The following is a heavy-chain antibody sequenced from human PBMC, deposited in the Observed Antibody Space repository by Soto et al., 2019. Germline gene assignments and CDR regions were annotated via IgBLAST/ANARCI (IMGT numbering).Heavy chain of an antibody. CDR1: GFSLSTSGVG. D-gene: IGHD2-15*01. CDR2: IYWDDDK. J-gene: IGHJ5*02. Sequence: QITLKESGPPLVKPTQTLTLTCTFSGFSLSTSGVGVGWIRQPPGKALEWLALIYWDDDKRYSPSLKSRLTITKDTSKNQVVLTMTNMDPVDTATYYCAHSGCSGGSCYSDWFDPWGQGTLVTVSS. CDR3: AHSGCSGGSCYSDWFDP. V-gene: IGHV2-5*02.